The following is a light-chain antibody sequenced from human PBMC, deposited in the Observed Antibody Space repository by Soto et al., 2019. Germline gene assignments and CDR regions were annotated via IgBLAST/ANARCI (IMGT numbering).Light chain of an antibody. V-gene: IGLV2-8*01. CDR3: SSYVGSNNLL. Sequence: QSALTQPPSASGSPGQSVTISCIGTRNDVGGFNYVSWYQQHPGKAPKLIIYEVTKRPSGVPDRFSGSKFGNTASLTVSGLQAEDEADYYCSSYVGSNNLLFGGGTKLTVL. CDR2: EVT. J-gene: IGLJ2*01. CDR1: RNDVGGFNY.